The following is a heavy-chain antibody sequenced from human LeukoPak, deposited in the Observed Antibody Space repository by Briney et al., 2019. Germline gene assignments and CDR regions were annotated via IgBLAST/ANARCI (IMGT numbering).Heavy chain of an antibody. CDR1: GFTFSSYW. J-gene: IGHJ4*02. Sequence: TGGSLRLSCAVSGFTFSSYWMSWVRQAPGKGLEWVANIKQDGSEKYYVASVKGRFTISRDNAKNSLYLQMNSLRAEDTAVYYCARDGPRIAAARNWGQGTLVTVSS. V-gene: IGHV3-7*01. CDR2: IKQDGSEK. CDR3: ARDGPRIAAARN. D-gene: IGHD6-13*01.